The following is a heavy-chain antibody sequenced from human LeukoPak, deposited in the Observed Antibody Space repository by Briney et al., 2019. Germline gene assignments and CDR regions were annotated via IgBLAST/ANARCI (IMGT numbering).Heavy chain of an antibody. J-gene: IGHJ3*02. V-gene: IGHV1-2*02. CDR1: GYTFTNYG. Sequence: GASVKVSCKASGYTFTNYGMNWVRQAPGQGLEWMGWINPNSGGTNYAQKFQGRVTMTRDMSTSTVYMELSSLRSEDTAVYYCARVRNWLLYQDAFDIWGQGTMVTVSS. CDR3: ARVRNWLLYQDAFDI. D-gene: IGHD3/OR15-3a*01. CDR2: INPNSGGT.